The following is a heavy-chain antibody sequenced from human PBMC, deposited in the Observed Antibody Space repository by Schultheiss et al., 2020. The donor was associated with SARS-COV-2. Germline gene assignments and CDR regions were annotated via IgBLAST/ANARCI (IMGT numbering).Heavy chain of an antibody. CDR2: IIPFFGAT. D-gene: IGHD3-10*01. J-gene: IGHJ4*02. Sequence: SVKVSCKTSGYAFGTYGIIWVRHAPGQGLEWMGGIIPFFGATQYAQKFQGRVSITADESTSTAYMELSSLRSEDTAVYYCARVSGSGTDDYWGQGTLVTVS. CDR1: GYAFGTYG. CDR3: ARVSGSGTDDY. V-gene: IGHV1-69*13.